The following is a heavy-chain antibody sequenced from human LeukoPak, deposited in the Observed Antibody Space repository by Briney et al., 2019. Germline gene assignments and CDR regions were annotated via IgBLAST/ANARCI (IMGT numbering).Heavy chain of an antibody. CDR1: GFTFSSYA. CDR3: ANTGSYSIY. CDR2: INGSGGST. Sequence: PGGSLRLSCAASGFTFSSYAMSWVRQAPGKGLEWVSDINGSGGSTYYADSVKGRFTISRDNSKNTLYLQMNSLRVEDTAVYYCANTGSYSIYWGQGTLVTVSS. V-gene: IGHV3-23*01. D-gene: IGHD1-1*01. J-gene: IGHJ4*02.